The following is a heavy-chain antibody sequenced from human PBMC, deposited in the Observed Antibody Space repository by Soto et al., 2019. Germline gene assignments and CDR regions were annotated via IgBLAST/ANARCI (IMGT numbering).Heavy chain of an antibody. D-gene: IGHD3-10*01. CDR3: ARKSYYYNLGSYFFWGQNYYFDY. V-gene: IGHV1-69*13. CDR1: GGTFSSYA. Sequence: ASVKVSCKASGGTFSSYAISWVRQAPGQGLEWMGGIIPIFGTANYAQKFQGRVTITADESTSTAYMELSSLRAEDTAVYYCARKSYYYNLGSYFFWGQNYYFDYWGQGTLVTVSS. J-gene: IGHJ4*02. CDR2: IIPIFGTA.